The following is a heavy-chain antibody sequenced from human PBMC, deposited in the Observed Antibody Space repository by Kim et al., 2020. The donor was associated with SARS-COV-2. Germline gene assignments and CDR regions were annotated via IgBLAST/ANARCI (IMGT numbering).Heavy chain of an antibody. J-gene: IGHJ5*02. D-gene: IGHD2-2*01. V-gene: IGHV3-30*02. CDR3: AKDRDIVVVPAPNWFDP. Sequence: VKGRFTISRDNSKNTLYLQMNSLRAEDTAVYYCAKDRDIVVVPAPNWFDPWGQGTLVTVSS.